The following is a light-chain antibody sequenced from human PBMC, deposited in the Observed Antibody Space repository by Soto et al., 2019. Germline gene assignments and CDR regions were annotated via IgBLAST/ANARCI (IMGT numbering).Light chain of an antibody. J-gene: IGKJ5*01. CDR1: QSVSSSY. CDR2: DAS. V-gene: IGKV3D-20*01. CDR3: QQYGSSPIT. Sequence: EIVLTQSPGTLSLSPGERATLSCGASQSVSSSYLAWFQQKPGLAPRLLIYDASTRATAIPDRFSGSGSGTDFTLTISRLEPEDFAVYYCQQYGSSPITFGQGTRLEI.